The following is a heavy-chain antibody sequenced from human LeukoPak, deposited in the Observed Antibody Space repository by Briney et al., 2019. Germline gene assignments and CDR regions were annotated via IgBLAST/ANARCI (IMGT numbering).Heavy chain of an antibody. J-gene: IGHJ4*02. CDR3: ASSLRFFDWLSLDS. D-gene: IGHD3-9*01. CDR2: ISSDGSRK. V-gene: IGHV3-30*03. Sequence: GGSLRLSCRASRFSFSDYDMHWVCQAPGKGLEWEGVISSDGSRKHYGASVKGPFTTSRDTATSTLYLQMNSLRAADPAVYYCASSLRFFDWLSLDSWGQGTLVTVSS. CDR1: RFSFSDYD.